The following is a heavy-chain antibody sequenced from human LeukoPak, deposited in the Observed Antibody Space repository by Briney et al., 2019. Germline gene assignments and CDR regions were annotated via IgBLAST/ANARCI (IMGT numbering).Heavy chain of an antibody. D-gene: IGHD3-16*01. CDR1: GFTVSSKY. CDR2: IYSGERT. Sequence: GGSLRLSCAASGFTVSSKYMSWVRRAPGKGLEWVSVIYSGERTYYADSVKGRFTISRDNSYNTLYLQMNSLRAEDTAVYYCARDSVGASWADYWGQGTLVTVSS. J-gene: IGHJ4*02. CDR3: ARDSVGASWADY. V-gene: IGHV3-66*01.